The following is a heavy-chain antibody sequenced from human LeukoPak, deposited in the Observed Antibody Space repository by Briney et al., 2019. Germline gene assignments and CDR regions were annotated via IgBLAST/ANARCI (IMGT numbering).Heavy chain of an antibody. CDR2: ISSSGSTI. D-gene: IGHD3-22*01. J-gene: IGHJ4*02. CDR1: GFTFSSYE. CDR3: ARDEGYYYDSSDY. V-gene: IGHV3-48*03. Sequence: GGPLRLYYAASGFTFSSYEMNWVLQAPGKGLEWVSYISSSGSTIYYADSVKGRFTISRDNAKSSLYLQMNSLRAEDTAVYYCARDEGYYYDSSDYWGQGTLVTVSS.